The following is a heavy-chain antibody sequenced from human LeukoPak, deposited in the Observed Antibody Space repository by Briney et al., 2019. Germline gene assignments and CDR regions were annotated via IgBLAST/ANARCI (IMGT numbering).Heavy chain of an antibody. CDR2: IWNDGSNK. D-gene: IGHD4-17*01. CDR3: AKVYRDNGDYFAFSV. V-gene: IGHV3-33*06. Sequence: PGGSLRLSCAASGFTFSSYGMHWVRQAPGKGLERVAVIWNDGSNKYYADSVKGRFTISRDNSRNTLYLQMNSLRAEDTAVYYCAKVYRDNGDYFAFSVWGQGSMVTVSS. J-gene: IGHJ3*01. CDR1: GFTFSSYG.